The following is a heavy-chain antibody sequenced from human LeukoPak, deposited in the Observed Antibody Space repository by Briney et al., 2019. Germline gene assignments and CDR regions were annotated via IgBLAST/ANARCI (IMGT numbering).Heavy chain of an antibody. CDR3: ARGGTFGEPFSRS. CDR1: GGSFSGFY. Sequence: PSETLSLTCAVYGGSFSGFYWTWIRQPPGKGLEWIGEINQSGITNYSPYLKSRMVISVDTSKKQFSLKLNSVTAADTAVYYCARGGTFGEPFSRSWGQGTLVTVSS. CDR2: INQSGIT. J-gene: IGHJ4*02. D-gene: IGHD3-10*01. V-gene: IGHV4-34*01.